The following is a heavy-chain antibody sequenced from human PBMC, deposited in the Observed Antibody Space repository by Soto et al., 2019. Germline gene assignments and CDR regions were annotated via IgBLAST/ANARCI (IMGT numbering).Heavy chain of an antibody. J-gene: IGHJ4*02. Sequence: ASVKVSCKASGYTFTGYYMHWVRQAPGQGLEWMGWINPNSGGTNYAQKFQGWVTMTRDTSISTAYMELSRLRSDDTAVYYCARGLAMVRGVMCLGYWGQGTLVTV. D-gene: IGHD3-10*01. CDR3: ARGLAMVRGVMCLGY. CDR2: INPNSGGT. V-gene: IGHV1-2*04. CDR1: GYTFTGYY.